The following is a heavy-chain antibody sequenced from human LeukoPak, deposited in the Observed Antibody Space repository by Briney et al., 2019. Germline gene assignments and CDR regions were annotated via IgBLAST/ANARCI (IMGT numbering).Heavy chain of an antibody. J-gene: IGHJ3*02. CDR3: AKGRDTFAYAFDI. CDR1: GFTFDDYA. V-gene: IGHV3-9*01. D-gene: IGHD3-16*01. CDR2: ISWNSGTI. Sequence: GGSLRLSCAASGFTFDDYAMHWVRQAPGKGLKWVSGISWNSGTIYYASSVKGRFTFSSNNPKNSLYQQMNSLSAEGAALYYWAKGRDTFAYAFDIWGQGTMVTVSS.